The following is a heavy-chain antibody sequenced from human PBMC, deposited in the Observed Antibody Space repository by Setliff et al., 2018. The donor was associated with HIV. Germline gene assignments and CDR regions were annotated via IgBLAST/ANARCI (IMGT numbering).Heavy chain of an antibody. CDR2: ISAYNGNT. CDR1: GYTFTSYG. J-gene: IGHJ1*01. CDR3: ARDPSSGIYYDSSGQYFQN. V-gene: IGHV1-18*01. D-gene: IGHD3-22*01. Sequence: GASVKVSCKASGYTFTSYGISWVRQAPGQWLEWMGWISAYNGNTNYAQKLQGRVTMTTDTATSTAYMELRSLRPDDTAVYFCARDPSSGIYYDSSGQYFQNWGQGTLVTVS.